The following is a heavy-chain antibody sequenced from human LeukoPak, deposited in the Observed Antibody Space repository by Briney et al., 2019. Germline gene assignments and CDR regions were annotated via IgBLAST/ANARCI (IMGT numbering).Heavy chain of an antibody. V-gene: IGHV3-53*01. CDR1: GFTVSSND. Sequence: GGSLRLSCEASGFTVSSNDMSWVRQAAGKGLEWVSVIYSGGTTDYADSVKGRFTISRDNSKNTLYLQMNSPTVEDTAVYYCARGPRGFDPWGQGTLVTVSA. CDR2: IYSGGTT. CDR3: ARGPRGFDP. J-gene: IGHJ5*02.